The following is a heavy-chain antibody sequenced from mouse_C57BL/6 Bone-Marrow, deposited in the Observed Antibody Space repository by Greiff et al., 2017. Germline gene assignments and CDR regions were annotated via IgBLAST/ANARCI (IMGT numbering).Heavy chain of an antibody. J-gene: IGHJ3*01. CDR2: IYPGNSDT. D-gene: IGHD2-1*01. Sequence: VQLKESGTVLARPGASVKMSCKTSGYTFTSYWMHWVKQRPGQGLEWIGAIYPGNSDTSYNKKFKGKATLTAVTSASTAYMELSSLTSEDSSVYYCTRGGFGNYGWFAYWGQGTLVTVSA. CDR3: TRGGFGNYGWFAY. V-gene: IGHV1-5*01. CDR1: GYTFTSYW.